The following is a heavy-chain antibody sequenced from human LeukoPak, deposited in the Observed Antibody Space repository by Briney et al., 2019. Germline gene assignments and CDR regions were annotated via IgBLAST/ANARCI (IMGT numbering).Heavy chain of an antibody. J-gene: IGHJ4*02. CDR1: GFTFSGYW. CDR3: ARDKIVGPTTLDY. Sequence: GGSLRLSCGASGFTFSGYWMSWVRQTPEKGLEWVANIKQDGSEIYYVDSVKGRFTISRDNAENSLYLQMNSLRADDTAVYYCARDKIVGPTTLDYWGQGTLVTVSS. CDR2: IKQDGSEI. D-gene: IGHD1-26*01. V-gene: IGHV3-7*01.